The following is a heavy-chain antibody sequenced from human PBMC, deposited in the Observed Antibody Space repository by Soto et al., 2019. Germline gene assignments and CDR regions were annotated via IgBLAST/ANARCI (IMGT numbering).Heavy chain of an antibody. CDR2: IYLSGNT. CDR3: AREGYFYDSSGYFDS. J-gene: IGHJ4*02. D-gene: IGHD3-22*01. Sequence: QLQLQESGSGLVKPSQTLSLTCAVSGGSISSGAYSWNWIRQPPGKGLEWIAYIYLSGNTYSNPSLKSRVTISLDRSKNQFSLRLTSVTAEDTAVYYCAREGYFYDSSGYFDSWGQGIQVTVSS. CDR1: GGSISSGAYS. V-gene: IGHV4-30-2*01.